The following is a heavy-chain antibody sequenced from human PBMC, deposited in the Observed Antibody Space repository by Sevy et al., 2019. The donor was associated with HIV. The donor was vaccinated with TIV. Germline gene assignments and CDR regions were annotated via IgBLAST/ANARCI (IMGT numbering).Heavy chain of an antibody. Sequence: GGSLRLSCAASGFSFSSYGMHWVRQAPGKGLEWMSYIQYDGSKKDYADSVKGRFTISRDNSKTTLYLQMNSLGVEDTAVFYCVKEGGGEGGDHWGQGTLVTVSS. CDR1: GFSFSSYG. D-gene: IGHD2-21*01. CDR2: IQYDGSKK. CDR3: VKEGGGEGGDH. J-gene: IGHJ4*02. V-gene: IGHV3-30*02.